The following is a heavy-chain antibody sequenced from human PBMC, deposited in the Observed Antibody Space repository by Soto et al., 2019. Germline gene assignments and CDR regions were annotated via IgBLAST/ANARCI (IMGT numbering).Heavy chain of an antibody. J-gene: IGHJ4*02. Sequence: GGSLRLSCAASGFTFSTYWMHWVRQAPGKGLVWVSRINSDGSTTNYADSVKGRFTISRDNAKNTLYLQMNSLRAEDTAVYYCARSRGRDFDYWGQGTLVTVSS. V-gene: IGHV3-74*01. CDR3: ARSRGRDFDY. CDR2: INSDGSTT. CDR1: GFTFSTYW.